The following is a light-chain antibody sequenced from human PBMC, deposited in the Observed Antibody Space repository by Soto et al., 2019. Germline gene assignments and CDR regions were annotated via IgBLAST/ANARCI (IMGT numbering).Light chain of an antibody. V-gene: IGKV3-20*01. Sequence: EIVLTQSPATLSLSPGERATLSCRASESVTSACLAWYRQRPGQAPSLLIYGASTRATVTPYRISGSGSGTDFTLTIIRLEPEDFAVYFCQQCDSARRTFGQGTRLDIK. CDR1: ESVTSAC. CDR3: QQCDSARRT. J-gene: IGKJ1*01. CDR2: GAS.